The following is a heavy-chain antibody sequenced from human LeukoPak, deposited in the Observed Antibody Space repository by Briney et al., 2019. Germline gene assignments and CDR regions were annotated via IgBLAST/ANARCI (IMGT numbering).Heavy chain of an antibody. CDR3: ARGGGIIAAAVVD. CDR2: IWYDGSST. V-gene: IGHV3-33*01. D-gene: IGHD6-13*01. J-gene: IGHJ4*02. Sequence: PGGSLRLSCAASGFTFSNYGMHWVRQAPGKGLEWVSVIWYDGSSTYYADSVKGRFTISRDNSKNTVYLQMSSLRAEDTAVYYCARGGGIIAAAVVDWGQGTLVTVSS. CDR1: GFTFSNYG.